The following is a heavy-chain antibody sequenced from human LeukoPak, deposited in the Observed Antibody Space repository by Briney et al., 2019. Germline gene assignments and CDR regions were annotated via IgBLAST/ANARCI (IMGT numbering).Heavy chain of an antibody. CDR3: ARDRYYGSGRYNYFDY. CDR2: ISSDGNNK. D-gene: IGHD3-10*01. V-gene: IGHV3-30-3*01. CDR1: GFSFSSYT. Sequence: PGGSLRLSCAASGFSFSSYTLHWVRQAPGKGLEWVAVISSDGNNKDYADSVKGRFTISRDNSKNTLYLQMNSLRAGDTAVYYCARDRYYGSGRYNYFDYWGQGTLVTVSS. J-gene: IGHJ4*02.